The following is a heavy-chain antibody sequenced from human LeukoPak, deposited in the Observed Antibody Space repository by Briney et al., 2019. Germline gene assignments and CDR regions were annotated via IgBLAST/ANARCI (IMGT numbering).Heavy chain of an antibody. D-gene: IGHD3-3*01. CDR3: AHRRGYDFWSGYLDY. V-gene: IGHV2-5*02. CDR2: IYWDDDK. CDR1: GFSLSTSGVG. Sequence: SGPTLVNPTQTLTLTCTFSGFSLSTSGVGVGWIRQPPGKALEWLALIYWDDDKGYSPSLNSRLTITKDTSKNQVVLTMTNMDPVDTATYYCAHRRGYDFWSGYLDYWGQGTLVTVSS. J-gene: IGHJ4*02.